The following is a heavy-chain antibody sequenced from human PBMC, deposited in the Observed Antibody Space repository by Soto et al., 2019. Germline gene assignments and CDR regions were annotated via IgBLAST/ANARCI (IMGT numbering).Heavy chain of an antibody. CDR2: IYYSGST. J-gene: IGHJ6*02. V-gene: IGHV4-59*01. Sequence: SETLSLTCTVSGGSISSYYWSWIRQPPGKGLEWIGYIYYSGSTNYNPSLKSRVTISVDTSKNQFSLKLSSVTAADTAVYYCGGGYYYGVDVWGQGTTVTISS. CDR1: GGSISSYY. CDR3: GGGYYYGVDV.